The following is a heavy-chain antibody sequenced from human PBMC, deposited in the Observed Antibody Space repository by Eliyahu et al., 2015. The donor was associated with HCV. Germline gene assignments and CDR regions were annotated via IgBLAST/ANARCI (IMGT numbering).Heavy chain of an antibody. Sequence: QVQLLQSGVEVKKPGASVKVSCKASSYVFRSYGISWVRQAPGQGLEWMGWXNTXTGETKYAHXXQDRVTMTTDTSTSTAYMELKTLRSDDTATYYCARDSGNYGSGSFYNRIWGQGTLVTVSS. D-gene: IGHD3-10*01. CDR1: SYVFRSYG. V-gene: IGHV1-18*01. CDR3: ARDSGNYGSGSFYNRI. J-gene: IGHJ4*02. CDR2: XNTXTGET.